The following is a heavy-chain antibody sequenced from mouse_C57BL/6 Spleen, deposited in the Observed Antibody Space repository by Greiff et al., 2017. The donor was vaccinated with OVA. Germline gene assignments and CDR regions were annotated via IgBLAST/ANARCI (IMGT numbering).Heavy chain of an antibody. Sequence: VKLMESGPELVKPGASVKISCKASGYAFSSSWMNWVKQRPGKGLEWIGRIYPGDGDTNYNGKFKGKATLTADKSSSTAYMQLSSLTSEDSAVYFCAKSYYGSSSSFDYWGQGTTLTVSS. J-gene: IGHJ2*01. CDR3: AKSYYGSSSSFDY. D-gene: IGHD1-1*01. CDR2: IYPGDGDT. CDR1: GYAFSSSW. V-gene: IGHV1-82*01.